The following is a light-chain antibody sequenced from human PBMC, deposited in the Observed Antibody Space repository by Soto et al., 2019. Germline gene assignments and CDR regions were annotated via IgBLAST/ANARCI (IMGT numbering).Light chain of an antibody. CDR1: ESVRSDY. CDR2: SVS. CDR3: QQYGSSPPLS. V-gene: IGKV3-20*01. Sequence: EIVLTQSPGTLALSPGERAELSCRASESVRSDYLAWYQQKPGQAPRLLIYSVSRRAAGIPERFSGSGSGTDFTLTISRVDSEDFAVYYRQQYGSSPPLSFGGGTTVEIK. J-gene: IGKJ4*01.